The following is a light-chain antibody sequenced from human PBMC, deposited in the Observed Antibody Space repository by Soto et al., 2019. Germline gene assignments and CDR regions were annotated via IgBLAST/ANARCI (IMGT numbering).Light chain of an antibody. Sequence: QSVLTQPPSASGSPGQSVTISCTGTSSDVGGYNYVSWYQQHPGKAPKVIIYEVSKRPSGVPDRFSGSKSGSTASLTVSGLQAEDEADYYCSSYTFISAWVFGGGTKVTVL. J-gene: IGLJ3*02. CDR2: EVS. CDR1: SSDVGGYNY. CDR3: SSYTFISAWV. V-gene: IGLV2-8*01.